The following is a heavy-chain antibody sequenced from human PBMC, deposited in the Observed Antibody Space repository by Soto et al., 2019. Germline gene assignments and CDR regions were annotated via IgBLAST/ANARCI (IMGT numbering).Heavy chain of an antibody. V-gene: IGHV3-23*01. CDR2: ISGSGGST. Sequence: EVQLLESGGGLVQPGGSLRLSCAASGFTFSSYAMSWVRQAPGKGLEWVSAISGSGGSTYYADSVKGRFTISRDNSMNTLYLQMNSLRAEDTAVYYCARVNYYGSGSYLDYWGQGTLVTVSS. D-gene: IGHD3-10*01. CDR1: GFTFSSYA. CDR3: ARVNYYGSGSYLDY. J-gene: IGHJ4*02.